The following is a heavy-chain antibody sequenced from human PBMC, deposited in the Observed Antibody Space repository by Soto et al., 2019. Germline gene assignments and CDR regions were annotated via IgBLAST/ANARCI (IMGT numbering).Heavy chain of an antibody. J-gene: IGHJ4*02. V-gene: IGHV3-23*01. D-gene: IGHD1-1*01. Sequence: QLLESGGGLVQPGKSLRISCAASGFTFGTYAMSWVRQVPGKGLKWVSSISGGGGSSTDYADSVKGRFTISRDDAKNTLFLQMNSLRVEDTAVYYCAKLAHHWNDEYLDYWGQGTLVTVSS. CDR1: GFTFGTYA. CDR2: ISGGGGSST. CDR3: AKLAHHWNDEYLDY.